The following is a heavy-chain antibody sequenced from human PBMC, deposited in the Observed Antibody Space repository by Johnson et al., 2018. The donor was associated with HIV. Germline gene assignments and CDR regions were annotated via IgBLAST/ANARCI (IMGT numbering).Heavy chain of an antibody. CDR2: IRYDGSNK. J-gene: IGHJ3*01. CDR3: ARGQAGEGSTAGAFDV. Sequence: QVLLVESGGGVVQPGGSLRLSCAASGFTFSDYYMSWIRQAPGKGLEWVAFIRYDGSNKYYADYVKGRFTISRDNSKNTLYLQMDSRRGEDTALYYCARGQAGEGSTAGAFDVWGQGTMVTVSS. CDR1: GFTFSDYY. V-gene: IGHV3-30*02. D-gene: IGHD3-16*01.